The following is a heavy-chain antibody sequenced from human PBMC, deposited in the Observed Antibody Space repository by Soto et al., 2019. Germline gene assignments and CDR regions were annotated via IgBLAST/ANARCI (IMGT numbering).Heavy chain of an antibody. V-gene: IGHV4-39*01. CDR3: ARLARGTLDY. J-gene: IGHJ4*02. CDR2: IYYSGST. Sequence: QLQLQESGPGLVKPSETLSLTCTVSGGSISSSSYYWGWIRQPPGKGLEWIGSIYYSGSTYYNPSFKSRVPTSADTSKNQVSLKLSSVTAADTAVYYCARLARGTLDYWGQGTLVTVSS. CDR1: GGSISSSSYY. D-gene: IGHD3-16*01.